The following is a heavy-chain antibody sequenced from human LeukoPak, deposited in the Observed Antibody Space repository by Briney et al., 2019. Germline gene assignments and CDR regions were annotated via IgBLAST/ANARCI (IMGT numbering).Heavy chain of an antibody. CDR1: GFTVSSNS. CDR2: IYSGGNT. J-gene: IGHJ4*02. D-gene: IGHD4-17*01. CDR3: ARRAGAHSHPYDY. V-gene: IGHV3-53*01. Sequence: GGALRLSCTVSGFTVSSNSMSWGRQAPGKGLEWGSFIYSGGNTHYSDSVKGRVTTSIDHSKKTLYLQMNSLRADDPAVYYCARRAGAHSHPYDYWGQGTLVPVSS.